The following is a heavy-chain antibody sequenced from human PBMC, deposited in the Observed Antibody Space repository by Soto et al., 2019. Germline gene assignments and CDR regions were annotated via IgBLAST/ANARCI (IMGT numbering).Heavy chain of an antibody. CDR1: GYTFTGYY. Sequence: ASVKVSCKASGYTFTGYYMHWVRQAPGQGLEWMGWINPNSGGTNYAQKFQGWVTMTRDTSISTAYMELSRLRSDDTAVYYCARDLTMVRVVTFPPYYYYYYGMDVWGQGTTVTVSS. V-gene: IGHV1-2*04. CDR3: ARDLTMVRVVTFPPYYYYYYGMDV. J-gene: IGHJ6*02. D-gene: IGHD3-10*01. CDR2: INPNSGGT.